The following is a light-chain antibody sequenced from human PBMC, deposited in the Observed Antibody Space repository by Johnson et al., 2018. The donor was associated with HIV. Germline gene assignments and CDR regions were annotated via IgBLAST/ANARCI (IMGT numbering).Light chain of an antibody. CDR2: KND. CDR1: YSNIGNNY. J-gene: IGLJ1*01. Sequence: QSVLTQPPSVSAAPGQKVTISCSGSYSNIGNNYVSWYQQLPGTAPKLLIYKNDKRPSGIPDRFSGSKSGTSATLGISALQPGDEADYYCGIWDTSLSTGGVFGTGTKVTVL. CDR3: GIWDTSLSTGGV. V-gene: IGLV1-51*02.